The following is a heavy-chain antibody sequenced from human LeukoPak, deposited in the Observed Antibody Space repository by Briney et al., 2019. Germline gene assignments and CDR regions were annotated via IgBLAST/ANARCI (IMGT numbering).Heavy chain of an antibody. CDR1: GGPVNIGSYY. Sequence: TETLSLTCTVSGGPVNIGSYYWSWIRQPPGKGLEWIGHIYYSGNTNYNPSLKSRVTISVNTSKNQFSLQLTSVTAADTAVYYCARSGGLYTSTWYFHRWGQGTLVTVSS. J-gene: IGHJ1*01. V-gene: IGHV4-61*01. CDR2: IYYSGNT. CDR3: ARSGGLYTSTWYFHR. D-gene: IGHD6-13*01.